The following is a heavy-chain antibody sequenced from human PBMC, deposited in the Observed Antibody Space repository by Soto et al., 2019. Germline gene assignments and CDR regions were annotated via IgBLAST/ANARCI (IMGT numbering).Heavy chain of an antibody. D-gene: IGHD7-27*01. V-gene: IGHV3-21*01. CDR3: ARDLHWAFDY. CDR1: GFTFNSYS. J-gene: IGHJ4*02. CDR2: ISSFSNYM. Sequence: GGSLRLSCAVSGFTFNSYSMNWVRQAPGKGLEWVSSISSFSNYMYYTDSVKGRFTISRDNARNSLYLQMNSLRAEDTAVYYCARDLHWAFDYWGQGTLVTAPQ.